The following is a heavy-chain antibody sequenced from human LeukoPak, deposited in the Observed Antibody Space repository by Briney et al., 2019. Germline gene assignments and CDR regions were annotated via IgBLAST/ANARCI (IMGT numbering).Heavy chain of an antibody. CDR2: IIPIFGTA. CDR1: GGTFSSYA. Sequence: SVKVSCKASGGTFSSYAISWVRQAPGQGLEWMGGIIPIFGTANYAQKFQGRVTITADESTSTAYMELSSLRSDDTAVYYCAREREWEVELRRVFDYWGQGTLVTVSS. CDR3: AREREWEVELRRVFDY. D-gene: IGHD1-7*01. V-gene: IGHV1-69*13. J-gene: IGHJ4*02.